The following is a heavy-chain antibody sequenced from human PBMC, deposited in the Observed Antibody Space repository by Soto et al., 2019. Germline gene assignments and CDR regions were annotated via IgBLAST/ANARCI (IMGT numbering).Heavy chain of an antibody. CDR1: GGSLSGYS. CDR3: ARQGYGSGPNWFDS. D-gene: IGHD3-10*01. Sequence: SETLSLTCAVYGGSLSGYSWTWIRQPPGKGLEWIGEVNHRGSTNYNPSLKSRLTIAAATSKSQFSLKLVSVTAADTAVYYCARQGYGSGPNWFDSWGQGTLVTVSS. CDR2: VNHRGST. V-gene: IGHV4-34*01. J-gene: IGHJ5*01.